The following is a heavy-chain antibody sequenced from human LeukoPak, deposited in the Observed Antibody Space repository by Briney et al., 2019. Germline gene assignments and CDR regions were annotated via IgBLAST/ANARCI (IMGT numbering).Heavy chain of an antibody. D-gene: IGHD2-8*01. J-gene: IGHJ4*02. CDR2: ISYDGSNK. V-gene: IGHV3-30-3*01. CDR3: ARAMACDY. CDR1: GFTFSSYA. Sequence: GGSLRLSCAASGFTFSSYATHWVRQAPGKGLEWVAVISYDGSNKYYADSVKGRFTISRDNSKNTLYLQMNSLRAEDTAVYYCARAMACDYWGQGTLVTVSS.